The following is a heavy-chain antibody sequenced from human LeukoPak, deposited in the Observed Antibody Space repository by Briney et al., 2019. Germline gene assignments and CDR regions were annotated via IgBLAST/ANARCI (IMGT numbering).Heavy chain of an antibody. D-gene: IGHD3-22*01. V-gene: IGHV3-30*18. J-gene: IGHJ4*02. CDR1: GFTFSSYG. CDR3: AKDRDSSGLHY. Sequence: GRSLRLSCAASGFTFSSYGMHWVRQAPGKGLEWVAAISYDGSNKYYADSVKGRFTISRDNSKNTLYLQMNSLRAEDTAVYYCAKDRDSSGLHYWGQGTLVTVSS. CDR2: ISYDGSNK.